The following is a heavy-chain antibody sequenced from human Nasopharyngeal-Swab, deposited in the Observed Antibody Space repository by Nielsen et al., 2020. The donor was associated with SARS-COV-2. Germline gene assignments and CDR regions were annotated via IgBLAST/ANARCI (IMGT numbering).Heavy chain of an antibody. Sequence: GGSLRLSCAASGFTFSSYSMNWVRQAPGKGLERVSSISSSSSYIYYADSVKGRFTISRDNAKNSLYLQMNSLRAEDTAVYYCARAGGAYCGGDCYYYYGMDVWGQGTTVTVSS. CDR3: ARAGGAYCGGDCYYYYGMDV. V-gene: IGHV3-21*01. D-gene: IGHD2-21*02. CDR2: ISSSSSYI. J-gene: IGHJ6*02. CDR1: GFTFSSYS.